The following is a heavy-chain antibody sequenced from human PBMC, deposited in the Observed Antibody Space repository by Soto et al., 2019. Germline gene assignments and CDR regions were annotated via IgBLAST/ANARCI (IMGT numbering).Heavy chain of an antibody. J-gene: IGHJ4*02. D-gene: IGHD6-6*01. CDR2: IIHSGST. CDR1: GGSFVGYY. CDR3: ARGWDSSSEPTHQGYYFDY. V-gene: IGHV4-34*01. Sequence: QVQHKRWGEGLLKPSETLSLTCAVLGGSFVGYYWSWFRQPPGKGLEGIGEIIHSGSTNYNPSLKSRVTISVDTSKNQFSLKLSSVTAADTAVYYCARGWDSSSEPTHQGYYFDYWGQGTLVTVSS.